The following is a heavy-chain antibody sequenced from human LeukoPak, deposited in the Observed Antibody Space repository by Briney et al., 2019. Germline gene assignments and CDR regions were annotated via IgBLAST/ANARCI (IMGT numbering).Heavy chain of an antibody. D-gene: IGHD2-15*01. CDR3: ARDLEGAAPFDY. V-gene: IGHV4-4*02. CDR2: IYHSGST. Sequence: PSETLSLTCTVSGGSIISSNWWSWVRQLPGKGLEWIGEIYHSGSTNYNPSLKSRVTISVDKFKNQFSLKLSSVTAADTAVYYCARDLEGAAPFDYWGQGTLVTVSS. CDR1: GGSIISSNW. J-gene: IGHJ4*02.